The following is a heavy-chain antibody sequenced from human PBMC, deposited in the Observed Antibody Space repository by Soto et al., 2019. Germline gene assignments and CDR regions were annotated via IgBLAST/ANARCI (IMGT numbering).Heavy chain of an antibody. CDR2: FDPEDGET. D-gene: IGHD3-16*01. CDR3: ATDHSHPHPDYEITKLAAFDI. CDR1: GYTLTELS. J-gene: IGHJ3*02. V-gene: IGHV1-24*01. Sequence: ASVNVSCKVSGYTLTELSMHWGRQAPGKGLEWMGGFDPEDGETIYAQKFQGRVTMTEDTSTDTAYMELSSLRSEDTAVYYCATDHSHPHPDYEITKLAAFDIWGQRTMVTVSS.